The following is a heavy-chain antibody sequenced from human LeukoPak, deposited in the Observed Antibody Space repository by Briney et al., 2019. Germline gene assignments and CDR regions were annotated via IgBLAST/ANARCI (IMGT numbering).Heavy chain of an antibody. V-gene: IGHV3-30*02. D-gene: IGHD3-22*01. J-gene: IGHJ4*02. CDR1: GFTFSSYA. Sequence: GGSLRLSCAASGFTFSSYAMHWVRQAPGKGLEWVAFIRYGGSNKYYADSVKGRFTISRDNSKNTLYLQMNSLRAEDTAVYYCARDFSSYYANSAYYGDTWFDDWGQGILVTVSS. CDR3: ARDFSSYYANSAYYGDTWFDD. CDR2: IRYGGSNK.